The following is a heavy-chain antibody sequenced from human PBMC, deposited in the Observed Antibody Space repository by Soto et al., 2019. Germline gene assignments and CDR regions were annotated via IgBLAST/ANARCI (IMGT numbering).Heavy chain of an antibody. CDR3: ARECSSTSCYAYH. CDR2: IIPILGIA. D-gene: IGHD2-2*01. V-gene: IGHV1-69*02. Sequence: QVQLVQSGAEVKKPGSSVKVSCKASGGTFSSYTISWVRQSPGQGLEWMGIIIPILGIANYAQKFQGRVTITADKSTSTVYMEVSSLRSEDTAVYYCARECSSTSCYAYHWGQGTLVTVSS. J-gene: IGHJ5*02. CDR1: GGTFSSYT.